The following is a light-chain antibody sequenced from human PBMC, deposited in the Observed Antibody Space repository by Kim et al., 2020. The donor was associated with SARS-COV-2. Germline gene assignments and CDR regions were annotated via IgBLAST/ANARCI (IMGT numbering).Light chain of an antibody. J-gene: IGKJ4*01. CDR2: SAS. CDR3: QQSITFPLT. V-gene: IGKV1-12*01. CDR1: QDITTL. Sequence: SASVGDRVTITCRASQDITTLLVWYQQKPGKAPNLLIYSASNLERGVPSRFSGSGSGTEFTLTLSSLQPEDIATYYCQQSITFPLTFGGGTKLEIK.